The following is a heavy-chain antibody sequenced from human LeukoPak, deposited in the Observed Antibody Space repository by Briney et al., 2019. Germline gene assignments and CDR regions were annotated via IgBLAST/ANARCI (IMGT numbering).Heavy chain of an antibody. D-gene: IGHD3-10*01. Sequence: ASVKVSCTASGYTFTSYGISWVRQAPGQGLEWMGWISAYNGNTNYAQKLQGRVTMTTDTSTSTAYMELRSLRSDDTVVYYCARDRPLLWFGELDLGRTYYYYGMDVWGKGTTVTVSS. CDR2: ISAYNGNT. J-gene: IGHJ6*04. CDR3: ARDRPLLWFGELDLGRTYYYYGMDV. CDR1: GYTFTSYG. V-gene: IGHV1-18*04.